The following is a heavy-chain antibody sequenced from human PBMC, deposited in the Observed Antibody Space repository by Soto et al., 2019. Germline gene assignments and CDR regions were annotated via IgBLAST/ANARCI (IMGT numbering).Heavy chain of an antibody. CDR3: ARDGERSGSHVKYYYYYGVDV. D-gene: IGHD1-26*01. CDR2: ISAYNGNT. V-gene: IGHV1-18*01. Sequence: QVQLVQSGAEVKKPGASVKVSCKASGYTFTSYGISWVRQAPGQGLEWWGWISAYNGNTNYAQKLQGRVTMTTDTSTGAAYMELGGLSSDDTAVSYCARDGERSGSHVKYYYYYGVDVWGQGTTVTVAS. J-gene: IGHJ6*02. CDR1: GYTFTSYG.